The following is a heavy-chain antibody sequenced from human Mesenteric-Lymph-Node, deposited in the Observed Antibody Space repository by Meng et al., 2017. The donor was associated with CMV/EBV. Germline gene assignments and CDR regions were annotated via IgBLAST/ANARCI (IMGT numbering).Heavy chain of an antibody. D-gene: IGHD6-13*01. CDR3: ARDTSSWFYFDH. CDR2: FNPSTGRP. Sequence: CKESGYTFSNHFMHWVRQAPGQGLEWMGMFNPSTGRPTYAQKFQGRVTMTRDTSTDTVYMDLSSLRSEDTAVYYCARDTSSWFYFDHWGQGSLVTVSS. CDR1: GYTFSNHF. J-gene: IGHJ4*02. V-gene: IGHV1-46*01.